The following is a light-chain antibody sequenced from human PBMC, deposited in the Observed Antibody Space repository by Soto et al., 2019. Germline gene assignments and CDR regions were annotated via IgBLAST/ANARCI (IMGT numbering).Light chain of an antibody. J-gene: IGLJ2*01. CDR3: SSYTSSSTYVV. CDR1: SSDVGGYNY. Sequence: QSALTQPASVSGSPGQSITISYTGTSSDVGGYNYVSWYQQHPGKAPKLMIYDVSNRPSGVSNRFSGSKSGNTASLTISGLQAEDEADYYCSSYTSSSTYVVFGGGNKLTVL. CDR2: DVS. V-gene: IGLV2-14*01.